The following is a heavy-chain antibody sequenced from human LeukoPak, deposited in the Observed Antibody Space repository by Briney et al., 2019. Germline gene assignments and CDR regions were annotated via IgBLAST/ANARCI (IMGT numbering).Heavy chain of an antibody. CDR2: ISSSSSYI. D-gene: IGHD2-2*01. CDR1: GFTFSSYS. CDR3: AKEAQGCSITSCYFDS. J-gene: IGHJ4*02. Sequence: GGSLRLSCAASGFTFSSYSMNWVRQVPGKGLEWVSSISSSSSYIYYADSVKGRFTISRDNAKNSLYLQMNSLRAEDTAVYYCAKEAQGCSITSCYFDSWGQGTLVTVSS. V-gene: IGHV3-21*04.